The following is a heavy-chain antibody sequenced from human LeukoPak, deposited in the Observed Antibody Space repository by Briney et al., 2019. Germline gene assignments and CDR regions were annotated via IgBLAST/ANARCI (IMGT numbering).Heavy chain of an antibody. CDR1: GFTFGDYA. Sequence: GGSLRLSCTASGFTFGDYAMSWVRQAPGKGLEWVGFIRSKAYGGTTEYAASVKGRFTISRDDSKSIAYLKMNSLKTEDTAVYYCIGYYDSSRYYVFDYWGQGTLVTVSS. D-gene: IGHD3-22*01. J-gene: IGHJ4*02. CDR3: IGYYDSSRYYVFDY. CDR2: IRSKAYGGTT. V-gene: IGHV3-49*04.